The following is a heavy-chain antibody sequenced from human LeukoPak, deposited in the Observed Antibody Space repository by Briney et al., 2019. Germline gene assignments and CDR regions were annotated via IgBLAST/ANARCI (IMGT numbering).Heavy chain of an antibody. J-gene: IGHJ5*02. Sequence: KPSETLSLTCAVYGGSFSGYYWSWICQPPGKGLEWIGEINHSGGTNYNPSLKSRVTISVDTSKNQFSLKLSSVTAADTAVYYCARRHMWQWLVRRWFDPWGQGTLVTVSS. CDR3: ARRHMWQWLVRRWFDP. V-gene: IGHV4-34*01. CDR2: INHSGGT. D-gene: IGHD6-19*01. CDR1: GGSFSGYY.